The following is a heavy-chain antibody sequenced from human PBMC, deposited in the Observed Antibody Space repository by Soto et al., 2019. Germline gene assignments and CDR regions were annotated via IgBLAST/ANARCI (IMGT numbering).Heavy chain of an antibody. CDR3: ATDDYGIFPY. J-gene: IGHJ4*02. CDR2: IDPRSGGT. Sequence: ASVKVSCKSSGGNFNSYAISWVRQAPGQGLEWMGGIDPRSGGTVYEQKFQGRVTMTRDTSISTVYMDLSGLTSDDTALYYCATDDYGIFPYWGQGSLVTVSS. V-gene: IGHV1-2*02. CDR1: GGNFNSYA. D-gene: IGHD3-10*01.